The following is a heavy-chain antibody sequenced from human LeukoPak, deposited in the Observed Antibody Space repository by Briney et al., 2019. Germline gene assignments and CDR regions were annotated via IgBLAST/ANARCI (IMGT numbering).Heavy chain of an antibody. D-gene: IGHD3-9*01. J-gene: IGHJ4*02. Sequence: GGSLRLSCAASGFTFNIYAMNWVRQAPGKGLEWVSSISSSSSYIYYADSVKGRFTISRDNAKNSLYLQMNSLRAEDTAVYYCARAPRGLRYFEGWSQGTLVTVSS. CDR2: ISSSSSYI. CDR1: GFTFNIYA. V-gene: IGHV3-21*01. CDR3: ARAPRGLRYFEG.